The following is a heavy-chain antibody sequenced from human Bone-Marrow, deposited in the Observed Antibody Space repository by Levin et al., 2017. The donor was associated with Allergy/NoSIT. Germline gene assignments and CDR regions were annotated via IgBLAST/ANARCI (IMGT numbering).Heavy chain of an antibody. J-gene: IGHJ6*02. CDR1: GFTFSDHY. V-gene: IGHV3-11*01. Sequence: GESLKISCGAFGFTFSDHYMSWIRQAPGKGPEWIAYISRDGSNIHYGGSLKGRFIISRDNAKNSLYLQMSSLRVEDTAVYHCARQSVLGGVLDVWGQGTTVIVSS. D-gene: IGHD1-26*01. CDR2: ISRDGSNI. CDR3: ARQSVLGGVLDV.